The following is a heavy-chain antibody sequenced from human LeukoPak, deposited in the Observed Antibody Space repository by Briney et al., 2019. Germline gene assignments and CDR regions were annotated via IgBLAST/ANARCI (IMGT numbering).Heavy chain of an antibody. V-gene: IGHV4-39*01. CDR3: ARLHYGGNYGYYYYYMDV. D-gene: IGHD4-23*01. CDR2: IYYTGST. Sequence: PSETLSLTCTASGGSISSSRYYWGWIRQPPGKGLEWIGSIYYTGSTYYNPSLKSRVTISVDTSKNQFSLKLSSVTAADTAVYYCARLHYGGNYGYYYYYMDVWGKGTTVTISS. J-gene: IGHJ6*03. CDR1: GGSISSSRYY.